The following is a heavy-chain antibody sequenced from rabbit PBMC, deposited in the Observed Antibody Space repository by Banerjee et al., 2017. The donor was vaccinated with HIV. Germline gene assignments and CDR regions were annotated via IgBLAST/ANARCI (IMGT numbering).Heavy chain of an antibody. Sequence: QEQLEESGGDLVRPEGSLTLTCTASGFSFSGGYWIYWVWQAPGQGLEWNACIYTGGSGSTYYATWAKGRFTISGTSSTTVTLQMTSLTAADTATYFCARGYTGYGYAINLWGPGTLVTVS. CDR3: ARGYTGYGYAINL. D-gene: IGHD6-1*01. CDR2: IYTGGSGST. J-gene: IGHJ4*01. V-gene: IGHV1S45*01. CDR1: GFSFSGGYW.